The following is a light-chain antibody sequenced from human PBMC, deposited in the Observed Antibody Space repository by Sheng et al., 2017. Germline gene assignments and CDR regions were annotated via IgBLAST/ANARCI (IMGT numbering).Light chain of an antibody. CDR3: QSYDSTNWI. CDR2: EDD. V-gene: IGLV6-57*01. CDR1: NGSIANNY. J-gene: IGLJ2*01. Sequence: NFMLTQPHSVSESPGKTVTISCTRSNGSIANNYVHWYQQRPGSSPTPVIYEDDKRPSGVPHRFSGSIDSSSNSAALTISGLMTEDEADYYCQSYDSTNWIFGGGTKLAVL.